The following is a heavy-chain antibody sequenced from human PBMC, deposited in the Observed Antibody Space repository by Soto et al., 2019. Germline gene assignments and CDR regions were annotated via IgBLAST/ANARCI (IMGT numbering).Heavy chain of an antibody. CDR1: GGTFSSYT. CDR2: IIPILALA. D-gene: IGHD3-10*01. Sequence: QAQLVQSGAEVKKPGSSVKVSCKASGGTFSSYTISWVRQAPGQGLEWMGRIIPILALANYAQKFQGRVTXTXXTSTSTAYMELSSLRSEDPAVYYCARERLRGGFDYWGQGTLVTVSS. CDR3: ARERLRGGFDY. J-gene: IGHJ4*02. V-gene: IGHV1-69*08.